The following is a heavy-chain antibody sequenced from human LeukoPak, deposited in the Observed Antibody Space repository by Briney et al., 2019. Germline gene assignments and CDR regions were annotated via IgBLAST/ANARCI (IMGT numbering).Heavy chain of an antibody. Sequence: SAPLSPSSTSSGASINNYYWSLIRQPAGKGLEWIGSIYTRGSNNYNPSLKSRLTMAVDTYKHQFNLKLSSVTAADTAVYDCARGRYCSADICSGGDAFDIWGQGTMVSVS. D-gene: IGHD2-15*01. CDR3: ARGRYCSADICSGGDAFDI. J-gene: IGHJ3*02. CDR2: IYTRGSN. V-gene: IGHV4-4*07. CDR1: GASINNYY.